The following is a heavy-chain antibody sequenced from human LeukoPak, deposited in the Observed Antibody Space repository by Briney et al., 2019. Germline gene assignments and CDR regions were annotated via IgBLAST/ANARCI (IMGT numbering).Heavy chain of an antibody. D-gene: IGHD3-3*01. Sequence: GGSLRLSCAASGFTFDDYTMHWVCQAPGKGLEWVSLISWDGGSTYYADSVKGRFTISRDNAKNTLYLQMNSLRAEDTAVYYCARDPDYDFWSGYSDYWGQGTLVTVSS. V-gene: IGHV3-43*01. J-gene: IGHJ4*02. CDR2: ISWDGGST. CDR1: GFTFDDYT. CDR3: ARDPDYDFWSGYSDY.